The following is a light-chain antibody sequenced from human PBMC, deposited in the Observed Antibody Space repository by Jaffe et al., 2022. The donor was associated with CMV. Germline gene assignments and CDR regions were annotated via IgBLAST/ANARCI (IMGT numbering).Light chain of an antibody. V-gene: IGLV1-47*01. CDR1: SSTIGSNF. CDR2: RDD. Sequence: QSMLTQPPSASGTPGQRVTISCSGSSSTIGSNFVYWYQQFPGTAPKVLIYRDDQRPSGVPDRFSGSKSATSASLAISGLRSGDEADYYCAAWDDTLKVYVFGSGTKVTVL. CDR3: AAWDDTLKVYV. J-gene: IGLJ1*01.